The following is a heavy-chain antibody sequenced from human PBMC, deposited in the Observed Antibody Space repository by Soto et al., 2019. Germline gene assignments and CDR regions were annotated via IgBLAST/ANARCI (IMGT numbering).Heavy chain of an antibody. J-gene: IGHJ2*01. CDR1: GGTFSSYA. CDR3: AGRVWDVYNGWYFDL. CDR2: IIPIFGTA. V-gene: IGHV1-69*01. Sequence: QVQLVQSGAEVKKPGSSVKVSCKASGGTFSSYAISWVRQAPGHGLEWMGGIIPIFGTANYAQKFQGRVTITADESTSTAYMELSSLRSEDTAVYYCAGRVWDVYNGWYFDLWGRGTLVTVCS. D-gene: IGHD6-13*01.